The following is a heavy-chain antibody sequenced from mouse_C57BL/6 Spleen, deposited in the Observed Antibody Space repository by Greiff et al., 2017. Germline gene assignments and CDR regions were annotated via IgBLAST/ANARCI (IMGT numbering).Heavy chain of an antibody. Sequence: VKLQESGPGLVQPSQSLSITCTVSGFSLPSYGVHWVRQSPGQGLEWLGVIWRGGSTDSNAAFMSKLNFTENNSKSQVFFKRNSLQADGTAIYYCAILDYGYAMDYWGQGTSVTVSS. CDR2: IWRGGST. J-gene: IGHJ4*01. D-gene: IGHD2-4*01. CDR1: GFSLPSYG. V-gene: IGHV2-5*01. CDR3: AILDYGYAMDY.